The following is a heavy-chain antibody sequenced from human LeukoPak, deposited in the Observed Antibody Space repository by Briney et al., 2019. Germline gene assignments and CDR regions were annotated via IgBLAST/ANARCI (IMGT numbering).Heavy chain of an antibody. CDR3: ARGATTMIVVVYYFDY. V-gene: IGHV3-7*01. J-gene: IGHJ4*02. CDR2: IKQDGSEK. D-gene: IGHD3-22*01. CDR1: GFTFSSYW. Sequence: GGSLRLSCAASGFTFSSYWMSGVRQAPGKGLERVANIKQDGSEKYYVDSVKGRFTITRDNAKNSLYLQMNSLRAEDTAVYYCARGATTMIVVVYYFDYWGQGTLVTVSS.